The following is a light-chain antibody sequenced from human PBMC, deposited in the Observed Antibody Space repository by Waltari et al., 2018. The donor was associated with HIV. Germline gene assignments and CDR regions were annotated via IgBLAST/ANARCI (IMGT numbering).Light chain of an antibody. CDR3: QAWDSSTDVV. CDR2: QDT. Sequence: SYEVTQPPSVSVSPGQTASITCSGDKLGDKYTCWYQQKPGQSPVLVIYQDTERPSGIPERFSGSNPGNTATLTISGTQPMDEADYHCQAWDSSTDVVFGGGTKLTVL. J-gene: IGLJ2*01. CDR1: KLGDKY. V-gene: IGLV3-1*01.